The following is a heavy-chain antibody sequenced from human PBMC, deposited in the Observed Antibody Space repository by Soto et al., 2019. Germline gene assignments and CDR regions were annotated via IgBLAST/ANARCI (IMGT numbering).Heavy chain of an antibody. D-gene: IGHD2-15*01. CDR3: ARGDREDILVVVGARPGEYGIDI. CDR2: IAYDGSNA. CDR1: GFTFRNYA. J-gene: IGHJ6*02. Sequence: QVQLVESGGGVVQPGGSVRLSCAASGFTFRNYAMHWVRQAPGKGLECLAVIAYDGSNAFYRDSVKGRFTISRDNSKNTLYLHMSSLRSEDTGVYYCARGDREDILVVVGARPGEYGIDIWGQWTTVTVSS. V-gene: IGHV3-30-3*01.